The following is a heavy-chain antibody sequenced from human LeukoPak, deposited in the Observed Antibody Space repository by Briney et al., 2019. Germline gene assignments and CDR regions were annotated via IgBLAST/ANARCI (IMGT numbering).Heavy chain of an antibody. Sequence: GGSLRLTCAASGFTFRSYDMHWVRQVTGKGLEWVSAVGISGDTYYAGSVKGRFTISRENAKNSLYLQMNSLTAGDTAVYYCVRGGIQVSGIDEIDYWGQGTLVTVSS. D-gene: IGHD6-19*01. CDR3: VRGGIQVSGIDEIDY. CDR2: VGISGDT. V-gene: IGHV3-13*01. J-gene: IGHJ4*02. CDR1: GFTFRSYD.